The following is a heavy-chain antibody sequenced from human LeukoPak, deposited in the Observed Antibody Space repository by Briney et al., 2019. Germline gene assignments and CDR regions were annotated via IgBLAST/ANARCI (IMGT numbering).Heavy chain of an antibody. V-gene: IGHV4-39*01. J-gene: IGHJ4*02. D-gene: IGHD3-10*01. CDR3: ARTRYYYNSRSYGAPYYFDY. Sequence: SETLSLTCTVSGGSISSSSYYWGWIRQPPGKGLEWIGTFHYSGSTYYNPSLKSRVTISVDTSKNQFSLKLSSVTAADTAVYYCARTRYYYNSRSYGAPYYFDYWGQGTLVTVSS. CDR2: FHYSGST. CDR1: GGSISSSSYY.